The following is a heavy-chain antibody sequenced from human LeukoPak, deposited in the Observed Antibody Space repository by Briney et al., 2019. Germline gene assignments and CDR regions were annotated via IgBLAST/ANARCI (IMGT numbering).Heavy chain of an antibody. V-gene: IGHV4-39*01. D-gene: IGHD3-10*01. Sequence: SETLSLTCTVSGGSISSSSYYWGWIRQPPGKGLEWIGSIYYSGSTYYNPSLKSRVAISVDTSKSQFSLKLSSVTAADTAVYYCASNHYYGSGSYYGYWGQGTLVTVSS. J-gene: IGHJ4*02. CDR3: ASNHYYGSGSYYGY. CDR2: IYYSGST. CDR1: GGSISSSSYY.